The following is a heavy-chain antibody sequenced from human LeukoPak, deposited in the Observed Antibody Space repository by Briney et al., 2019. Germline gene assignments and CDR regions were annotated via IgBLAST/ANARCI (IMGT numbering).Heavy chain of an antibody. CDR2: IKPSGNP. V-gene: IGHV4-34*01. Sequence: SETMSLTCGFSGGSFSDNYSSWIRHPPGKGLEWIGEIKPSGNPNYIPTLKSRVNMSVVPSKNHFSVKLRCVTAADTAVYYWAGGSVASAYLYDWGEGTLVSVSS. CDR1: GGSFSDNY. D-gene: IGHD2/OR15-2a*01. CDR3: AGGSVASAYLYD. J-gene: IGHJ4*02.